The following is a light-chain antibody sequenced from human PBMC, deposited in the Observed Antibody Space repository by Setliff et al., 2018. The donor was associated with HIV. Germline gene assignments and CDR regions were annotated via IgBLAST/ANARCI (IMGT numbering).Light chain of an antibody. V-gene: IGKV3-15*01. CDR2: AAS. CDR1: QRVGST. J-gene: IGKJ4*01. CDR3: QQYNNWPLT. Sequence: EILMTQSPATLSVSTGERATISCSASQRVGSTLAWYQQKPGQAPKFLIYAASTRATGIPARFSGSGSGTNFTLTISSLKSADFAVSYCQQYNNWPLTFGGGTKV.